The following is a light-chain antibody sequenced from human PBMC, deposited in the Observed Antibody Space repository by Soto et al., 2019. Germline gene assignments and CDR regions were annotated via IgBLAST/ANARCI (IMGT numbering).Light chain of an antibody. CDR2: GHN. V-gene: IGLV1-44*01. Sequence: QSVLTQPPSASGTPGQRVTISCSGSSSSIGSNTVNWYQQLPGTAPKLLIYGHNQRPSGVPDRFSGSTSGTSASLAISGLQSEDEADYYCATWDASLNGRVFGGGTKLTVL. J-gene: IGLJ2*01. CDR3: ATWDASLNGRV. CDR1: SSSIGSNT.